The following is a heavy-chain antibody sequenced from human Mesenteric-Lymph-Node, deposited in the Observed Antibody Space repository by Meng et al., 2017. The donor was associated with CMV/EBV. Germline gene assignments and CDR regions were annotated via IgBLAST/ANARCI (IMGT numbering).Heavy chain of an antibody. CDR3: AKHYDSSDSV. CDR1: GFTFSNYA. D-gene: IGHD3-22*01. V-gene: IGHV3-23*03. J-gene: IGHJ3*01. CDR2: IYADGGST. Sequence: GESLKISCTASGFTFSNYAMTWVRQAPGKGLEWVSGIYADGGSTFYADPVKGRFTISRDNSKNTLYLQTSSLRAEDTAVYYCAKHYDSSDSVWGQGTMVTVSS.